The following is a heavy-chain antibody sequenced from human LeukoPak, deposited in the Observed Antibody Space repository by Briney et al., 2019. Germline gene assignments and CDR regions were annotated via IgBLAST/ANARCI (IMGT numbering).Heavy chain of an antibody. D-gene: IGHD3-22*01. Sequence: SETLSLTCNVSGGSISSYYWSWIRQSPGKGLEWIGYVYNSGSTNYNPSLKSRLTISLDMSENQFSLSLNSVTVADTAVYYCARHSSGYYNFDFWGQGTLVTVSS. V-gene: IGHV4-59*08. CDR1: GGSISSYY. CDR3: ARHSSGYYNFDF. CDR2: VYNSGST. J-gene: IGHJ4*02.